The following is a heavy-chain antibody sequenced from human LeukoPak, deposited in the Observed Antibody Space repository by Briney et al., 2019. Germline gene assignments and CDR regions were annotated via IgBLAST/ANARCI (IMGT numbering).Heavy chain of an antibody. V-gene: IGHV3-23*01. CDR1: GFTFSSYA. J-gene: IGHJ5*02. Sequence: PGGSLRLSCAASGFTFSSYAMSWVRQAPGKGLEWVSAISGGSSNTYYADSVKGRFTISRDNSKNTLYLQMNSLRAEDTAVYYCAKDRGNCYDGPRFDPWGQGTLVTVSS. CDR3: AKDRGNCYDGPRFDP. D-gene: IGHD3-22*01. CDR2: ISGGSSNT.